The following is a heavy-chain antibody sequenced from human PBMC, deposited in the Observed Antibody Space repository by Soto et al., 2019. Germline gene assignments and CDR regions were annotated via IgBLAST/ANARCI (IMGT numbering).Heavy chain of an antibody. V-gene: IGHV3-23*01. CDR3: ARGPWGELPPGLDY. CDR1: GFSFITYA. J-gene: IGHJ4*02. CDR2: ISNSGINT. D-gene: IGHD1-26*01. Sequence: GGSLRLSCAASGFSFITYAMTWVRQAPGKRLEWVSSISNSGINTYYAASVKGRFTISRDNAQNTLYLQMNSLRAEDTAVYYCARGPWGELPPGLDYWGQGTLVTVSS.